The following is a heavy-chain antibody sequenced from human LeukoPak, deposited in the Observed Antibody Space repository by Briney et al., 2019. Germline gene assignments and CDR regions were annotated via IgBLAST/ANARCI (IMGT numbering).Heavy chain of an antibody. Sequence: SETLSLTCAVYGGSFSGYYWSWIRQPPGKGLEWIGEINHSGSTNYNPSLKSRVTISVDTSKSQFSLKLSSVTAADTAVYYCARGGIQLWSQGRYFQHWGQGTLVTVSS. CDR1: GGSFSGYY. D-gene: IGHD5-18*01. J-gene: IGHJ1*01. V-gene: IGHV4-34*01. CDR3: ARGGIQLWSQGRYFQH. CDR2: INHSGST.